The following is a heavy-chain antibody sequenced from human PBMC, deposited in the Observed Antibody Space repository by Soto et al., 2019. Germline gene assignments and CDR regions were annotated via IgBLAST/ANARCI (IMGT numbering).Heavy chain of an antibody. CDR3: ASGLSVTLFEI. D-gene: IGHD3-3*01. CDR1: GGPISTGGYY. CDR2: IYYSGST. J-gene: IGHJ4*02. V-gene: IGHV4-31*03. Sequence: QVQLQESGPGLVKPSQTLSLTCTVSGGPISTGGYYWTGIRQHPGKGLERIGYIYYSGSTYYDPSLMSRVTISVDTYKNQFSLKLSSVTAADTAVYCWASGLSVTLFEIWCQGNLVSVSS.